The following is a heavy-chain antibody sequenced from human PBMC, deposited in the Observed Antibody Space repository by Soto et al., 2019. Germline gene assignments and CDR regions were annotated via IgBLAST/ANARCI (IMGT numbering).Heavy chain of an antibody. D-gene: IGHD2-15*01. CDR2: INWNGGST. V-gene: IGHV3-20*04. CDR1: GSTFDDYG. Sequence: GSLRLSCAASGSTFDDYGMSWVRQAPGKGLEWVSGINWNGGSTGYADSVKGRFTISRDNAKNSLYLQMNSLRAEDTALYYCARDLGYCSGGSCPRSWYGMDVWGQGTTVTVSS. J-gene: IGHJ6*02. CDR3: ARDLGYCSGGSCPRSWYGMDV.